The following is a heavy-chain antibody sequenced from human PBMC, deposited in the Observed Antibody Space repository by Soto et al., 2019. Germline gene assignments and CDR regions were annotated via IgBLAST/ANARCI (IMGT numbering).Heavy chain of an antibody. CDR2: IGTAGDT. J-gene: IGHJ4*02. CDR1: GFTFSSYD. CDR3: ARADPNSYGYSYFDY. Sequence: GGSLRLSCAASGFTFSSYDMHWVRQATGKGLEWVSAIGTAGDTYYPGSVKGRFTISRENAKNSLYLQMNSLRAEDTAVYYCARADPNSYGYSYFDYWGQGTLVTVSS. D-gene: IGHD5-18*01. V-gene: IGHV3-13*01.